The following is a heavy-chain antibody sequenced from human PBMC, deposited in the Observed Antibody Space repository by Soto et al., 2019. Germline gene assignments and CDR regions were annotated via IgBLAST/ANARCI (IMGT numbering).Heavy chain of an antibody. Sequence: PSETLSLTCTVSGGSISSYYWSWIRQPPGKGLEWIGYIYYSGSTNYNPSLKSRVTISVDTSKNQFSLKLSSVPAADTAVYYCARDRGSSGWYGEFDYWGQGTLVTVSS. D-gene: IGHD6-19*01. CDR1: GGSISSYY. CDR3: ARDRGSSGWYGEFDY. V-gene: IGHV4-59*01. J-gene: IGHJ4*02. CDR2: IYYSGST.